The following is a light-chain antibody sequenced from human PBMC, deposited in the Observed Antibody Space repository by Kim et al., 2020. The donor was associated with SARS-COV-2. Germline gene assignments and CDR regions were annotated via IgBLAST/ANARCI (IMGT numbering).Light chain of an antibody. CDR2: GAS. CDR1: QSVSSTN. V-gene: IGKV3-20*01. J-gene: IGKJ1*01. CDR3: QQYVNSPWT. Sequence: SPGESATLSGRASQSVSSTNFAWYQQKPGQAPRPLIYGASNRATGIPDRFSGSGSGADFTLTISRLEPEDFAVYYCQQYVNSPWTFGQGTKVEIK.